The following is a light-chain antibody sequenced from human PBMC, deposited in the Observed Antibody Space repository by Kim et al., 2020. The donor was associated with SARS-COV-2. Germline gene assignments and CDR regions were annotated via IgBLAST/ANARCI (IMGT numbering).Light chain of an antibody. V-gene: IGKV1-39*01. Sequence: ASVEDRVTITCRASESIRSYLNWYQQKPGTAPKLLIYTTSNLQSGVPSRFSGSGSATDFTLTISSLQPEDFATYYCQQSYTNPPTFGQGTKVDIK. J-gene: IGKJ1*01. CDR3: QQSYTNPPT. CDR2: TTS. CDR1: ESIRSY.